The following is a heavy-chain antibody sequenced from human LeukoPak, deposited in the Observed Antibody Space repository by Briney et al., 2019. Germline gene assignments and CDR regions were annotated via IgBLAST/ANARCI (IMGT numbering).Heavy chain of an antibody. J-gene: IGHJ4*02. V-gene: IGHV3-15*01. Sequence: GGSLRLSCAASGFTFTNAWMTWVRQAPGRGLEWVGRIKSNADGGTTDYTAPVKGRFTISRDDSTNTLYLQMNSLKTEDTAVYYCTTASGSYFGYWGQGTLVTVSS. CDR2: IKSNADGGTT. D-gene: IGHD1-26*01. CDR3: TTASGSYFGY. CDR1: GFTFTNAW.